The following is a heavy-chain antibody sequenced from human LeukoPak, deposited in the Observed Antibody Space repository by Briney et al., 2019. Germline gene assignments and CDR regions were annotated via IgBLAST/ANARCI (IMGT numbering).Heavy chain of an antibody. D-gene: IGHD3-9*01. CDR1: GYTFTSYD. J-gene: IGHJ6*02. CDR3: ARRTGYYGGIGYYYGMDV. Sequence: ASVKVSCKASGYTFTSYDINWVRQATGQGLEWMGWMNPNSGNTGYAQKFQGRVTMTRNTSISTAYMELSSLRSEDTAVYYCARRTGYYGGIGYYYGMDVWGQGTTVTVSS. V-gene: IGHV1-8*01. CDR2: MNPNSGNT.